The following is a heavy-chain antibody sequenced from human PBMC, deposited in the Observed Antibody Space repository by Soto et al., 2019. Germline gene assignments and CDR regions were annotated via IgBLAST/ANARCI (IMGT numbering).Heavy chain of an antibody. D-gene: IGHD2-8*01. CDR2: INHSGST. J-gene: IGHJ5*02. CDR3: ARTRMRFDP. CDR1: GGSFSGYY. V-gene: IGHV4-34*01. Sequence: ETLSLTCAVYGGSFSGYYWSWIRQPPGKGLEWIGEINHSGSTNYNPSLKSRVTISVDTSKNQFSLKLSSVTAADTAVYYCARTRMRFDPWGQGTLVTVSS.